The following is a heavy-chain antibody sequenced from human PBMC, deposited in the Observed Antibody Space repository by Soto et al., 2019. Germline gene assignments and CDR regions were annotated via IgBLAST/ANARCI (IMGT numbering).Heavy chain of an antibody. CDR2: IIPIFVTA. CDR3: ARDGSGYRSRASPMDV. V-gene: IGHV1-69*01. J-gene: IGHJ6*02. D-gene: IGHD3-22*01. Sequence: QVQLVQSGADVKKPGSSVKVSCKASGDTFSRYAISWVRQAPGQGLEWMGGIIPIFVTANYAQKFQGRVTVTADESTSTASMELSSLRSEDTSVYYCARDGSGYRSRASPMDVWGQGTTVTVSS. CDR1: GDTFSRYA.